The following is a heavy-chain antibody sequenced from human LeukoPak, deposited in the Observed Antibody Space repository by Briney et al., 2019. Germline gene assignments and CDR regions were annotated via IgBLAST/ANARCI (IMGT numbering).Heavy chain of an antibody. J-gene: IGHJ6*02. CDR2: INHGGST. CDR1: GGSFSGYY. CDR3: ASTNFLLGYYYYGMDV. Sequence: PSETLSLTCAVYGGSFSGYYWSWIRQPPGKGLEWVGQINHGGSTNYHPSLKSRVTISADTSKNQFSLKLSSVTAADTAVYYCASTNFLLGYYYYGMDVWGPGTTVTVS. V-gene: IGHV4-34*01. D-gene: IGHD2/OR15-2a*01.